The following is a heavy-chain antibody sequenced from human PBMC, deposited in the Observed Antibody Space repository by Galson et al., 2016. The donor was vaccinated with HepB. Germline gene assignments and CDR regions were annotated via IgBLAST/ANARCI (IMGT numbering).Heavy chain of an antibody. CDR3: ARGPQSGRY. Sequence: SVKVSCKASGYTFTRYGISWVRQAPGQGLEWMGWISVYNDNTKYAQKFQGRVTMTWDTSASTAYMGLSSLRSEDTAVYYCARGPQSGRYWGQGTLVTVSS. V-gene: IGHV1-18*04. D-gene: IGHD2-15*01. CDR1: GYTFTRYG. CDR2: ISVYNDNT. J-gene: IGHJ4*02.